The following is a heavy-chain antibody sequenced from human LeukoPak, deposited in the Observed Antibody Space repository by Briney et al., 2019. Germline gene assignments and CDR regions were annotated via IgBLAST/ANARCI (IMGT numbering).Heavy chain of an antibody. CDR3: ARISATLYSWFDP. D-gene: IGHD2-15*01. CDR2: INHSGST. V-gene: IGHV4-34*01. J-gene: IGHJ5*02. Sequence: PSETLSLTCAFYGGSFSSYYWSWIRQPPGKGLEWIGEINHSGSTNYNPSLITRVTISVDTSKNQFSLKLSSVTAADTAVYYCARISATLYSWFDPWGQGTLVTVSS. CDR1: GGSFSSYY.